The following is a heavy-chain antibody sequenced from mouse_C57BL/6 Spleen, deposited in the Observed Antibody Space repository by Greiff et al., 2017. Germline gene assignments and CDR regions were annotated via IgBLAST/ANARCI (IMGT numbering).Heavy chain of an antibody. D-gene: IGHD2-4*01. J-gene: IGHJ4*01. Sequence: EVHLVESGGGLVKPGGSLKLSCAASGFTFSDYGMHWVRQAPEKGLEWVAYISSGSSTIYYADTVKGRFTISRDNAKNTLFLQMTSLRSEDTAMYYCAEIYYDYDGAMDYWGQGTSVTVSS. CDR3: AEIYYDYDGAMDY. V-gene: IGHV5-17*01. CDR1: GFTFSDYG. CDR2: ISSGSSTI.